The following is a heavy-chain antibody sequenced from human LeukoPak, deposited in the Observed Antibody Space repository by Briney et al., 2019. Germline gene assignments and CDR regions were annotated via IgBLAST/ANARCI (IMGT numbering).Heavy chain of an antibody. D-gene: IGHD6-13*01. CDR3: ARDDSSSWSYYYYYYMDV. Sequence: GGSLRLSCAASGFTFSSYWMHWVRQAPGKGLVWVSRINSDGSSTSYADSVKGRFTISRDNTKNTLYLQVNSLRAEDTAVYYCARDDSSSWSYYYYYYMDVWGKGTTVTISS. CDR1: GFTFSSYW. J-gene: IGHJ6*03. CDR2: INSDGSST. V-gene: IGHV3-74*01.